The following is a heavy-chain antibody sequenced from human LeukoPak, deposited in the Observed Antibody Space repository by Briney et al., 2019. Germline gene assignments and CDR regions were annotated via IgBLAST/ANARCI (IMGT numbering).Heavy chain of an antibody. J-gene: IGHJ4*02. CDR3: AKVAKYYYGSETYYFFEH. V-gene: IGHV3-48*03. CDR2: ISSSGSTI. CDR1: GFTFSSYE. Sequence: QPGGSLRLSCAASGFTFSSYEMNWVRQAPGKGLEWVSYISSSGSTIYYADSVKGRFTISRDNAKNSLYLQMSSLRVEDTAVYYCAKVAKYYYGSETYYFFEHWGQGTPVTASS. D-gene: IGHD3-10*01.